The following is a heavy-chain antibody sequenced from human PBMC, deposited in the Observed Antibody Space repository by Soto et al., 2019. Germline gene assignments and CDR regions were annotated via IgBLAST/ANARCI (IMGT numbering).Heavy chain of an antibody. D-gene: IGHD4-17*01. CDR1: GFTFSSYW. CDR2: INSDGSST. CDR3: ARDYGDYLNRDYGIDV. Sequence: GGSLRLSCAASGFTFSSYWMHWVRQAPGKGLVWVSRINSDGSSTSYADSVKGRFTISRDNAKNTLYLQMNSLRAEDTAVYYCARDYGDYLNRDYGIDVWGQGTTVTVSS. V-gene: IGHV3-74*01. J-gene: IGHJ6*02.